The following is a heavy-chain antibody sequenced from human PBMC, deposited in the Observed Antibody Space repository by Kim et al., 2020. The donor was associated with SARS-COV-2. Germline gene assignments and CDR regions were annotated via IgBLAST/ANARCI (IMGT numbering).Heavy chain of an antibody. J-gene: IGHJ4*02. CDR3: ARSDYYGSGSFHY. D-gene: IGHD3-10*01. V-gene: IGHV4-59*08. Sequence: SETLSLTCTVSGGSISSYYWSWIRQPPGKGLEWIGYIYYSGSTNYNPSLKSRVTISVDTSKNQFSLKLSSVTAADTAVYYCARSDYYGSGSFHYWGQGTLVTVSS. CDR1: GGSISSYY. CDR2: IYYSGST.